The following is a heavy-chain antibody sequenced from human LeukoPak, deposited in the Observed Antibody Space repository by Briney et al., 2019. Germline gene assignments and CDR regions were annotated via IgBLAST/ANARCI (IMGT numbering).Heavy chain of an antibody. V-gene: IGHV3-11*04. D-gene: IGHD6-19*01. Sequence: GGSLRLPCAASGFTFSDYYMSWIRQAPGKGLEWVSYISSSSSTIYYADSVKGRFTISRDNAKNSLYLQMNSLRAEDTAVYYCARDASLLFFAGGWSYNWFDPWGQGTLVTVSS. CDR1: GFTFSDYY. CDR3: ARDASLLFFAGGWSYNWFDP. CDR2: ISSSSSTI. J-gene: IGHJ5*02.